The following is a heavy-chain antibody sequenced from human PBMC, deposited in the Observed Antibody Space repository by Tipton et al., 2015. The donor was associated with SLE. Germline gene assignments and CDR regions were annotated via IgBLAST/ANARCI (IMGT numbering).Heavy chain of an antibody. CDR2: IYYSGST. Sequence: TLSLTCTVSGGSISSHYWSWIRQPPGKGLEWIGYIYYSGSTNYNPSLKSRVTISVDTSKNQFSLKLSSVTAADTAVYCCARAAGSDYYGMDVWGQGTTVTVSS. J-gene: IGHJ6*02. V-gene: IGHV4-59*11. CDR3: ARAAGSDYYGMDV. D-gene: IGHD6-19*01. CDR1: GGSISSHY.